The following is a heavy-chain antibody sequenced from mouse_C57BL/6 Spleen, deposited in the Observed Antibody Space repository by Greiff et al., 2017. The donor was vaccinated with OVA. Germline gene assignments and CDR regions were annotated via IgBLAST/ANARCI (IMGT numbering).Heavy chain of an antibody. D-gene: IGHD3-2*02. CDR2: IDPEDGEP. CDR1: GFNIKDYY. Sequence: VQLQQSGAELVKPGASVKLSCTASGFNIKDYYMPWVKQRTEQGLEWIGRIDPEDGEPKYAPKFQGKATITADTSSNTADLQLSSLTSEDTAVYYCARAQAPYWYCDVWGTGTTVTVSS. V-gene: IGHV14-2*01. J-gene: IGHJ1*03. CDR3: ARAQAPYWYCDV.